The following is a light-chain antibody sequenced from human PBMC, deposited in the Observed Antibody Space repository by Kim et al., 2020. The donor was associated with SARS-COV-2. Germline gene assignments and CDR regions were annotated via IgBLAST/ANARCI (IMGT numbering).Light chain of an antibody. V-gene: IGLV3-1*01. CDR1: KLGDKY. CDR3: QAWDSSNYV. Sequence: ELTQPPSVSVSPGQTASITCSGDKLGDKYACWYQQKPGQSPVLVIYQDSKRPSGIPERFSGSNSGNTATLTISGTQAMDEADYYCQAWDSSNYVFGTG. J-gene: IGLJ1*01. CDR2: QDS.